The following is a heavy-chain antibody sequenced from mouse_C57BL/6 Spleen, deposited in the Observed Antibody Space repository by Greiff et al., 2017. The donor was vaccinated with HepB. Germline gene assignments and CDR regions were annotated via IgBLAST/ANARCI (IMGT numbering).Heavy chain of an antibody. D-gene: IGHD1-1*01. CDR3: AREVYYYGTCFDY. J-gene: IGHJ2*01. CDR2: ISSGSSTI. CDR1: GFTFSDYG. Sequence: EVHLVESGGGLVKPGGSLKLSCAASGFTFSDYGMHWVRQSPEKGLEWVAYISSGSSTIYYADTVKGRFTICRDNAKNTLFLQMTSLRSEDTAMYYCAREVYYYGTCFDYWGQGTTLTVSS. V-gene: IGHV5-17*01.